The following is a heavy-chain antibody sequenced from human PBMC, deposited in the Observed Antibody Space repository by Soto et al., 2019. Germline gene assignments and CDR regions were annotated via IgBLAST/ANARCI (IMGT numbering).Heavy chain of an antibody. D-gene: IGHD6-6*01. CDR1: RDTFSRST. J-gene: IGHJ6*02. V-gene: IGHV1-69*01. CDR3: ARLRSTSAERKMDV. Sequence: QVQLVQSGADVKKPGSSVKVSCKASRDTFSRSTISWVRQAPGQGLEWMGGIIPVLATTNYAQKFQGRLTITADESTTTAYMELSSLRSEDTAVYYCARLRSTSAERKMDVWGQGTTVTVSS. CDR2: IIPVLATT.